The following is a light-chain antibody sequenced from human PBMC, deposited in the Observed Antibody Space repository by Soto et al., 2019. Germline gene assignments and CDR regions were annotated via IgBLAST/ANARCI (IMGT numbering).Light chain of an antibody. CDR2: EGS. V-gene: IGLV2-23*01. J-gene: IGLJ2*01. CDR3: CSYASSSTIDGVV. CDR1: SSDVGSYNL. Sequence: QSALTQPASVSGSPGQSITISCTGTSSDVGSYNLVSWYQQHPGKAPKLMIYEGSKRPSGVSNRFSGSKSGNTASLTISGLQAEDEADYYCCSYASSSTIDGVVFGGGTKLTVL.